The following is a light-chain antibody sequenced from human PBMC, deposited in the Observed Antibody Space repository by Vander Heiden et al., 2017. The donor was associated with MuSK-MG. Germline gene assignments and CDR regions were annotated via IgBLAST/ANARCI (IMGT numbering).Light chain of an antibody. CDR3: QQDDSSPRT. CDR2: GSS. CDR1: QSFSNSY. Sequence: IELTQSTGNLLLSPGERATPACRASQSFSNSYLAWYQQKPGQAPRLLIYGSSSRATGIPDRFSGSGSGTDFTLTISRLEPEDFAVYYCQQDDSSPRTFGQGTKVEIK. V-gene: IGKV3-20*01. J-gene: IGKJ1*01.